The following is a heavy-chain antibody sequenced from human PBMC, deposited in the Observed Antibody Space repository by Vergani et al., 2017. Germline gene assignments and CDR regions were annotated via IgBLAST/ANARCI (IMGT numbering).Heavy chain of an antibody. D-gene: IGHD1-20*01. CDR2: IYYSGST. CDR3: ARVTGTTEGAFDI. Sequence: QVQLQESGPGLVKPSQTLSLTCTVSGGSISSGDYYWSWIRQPPGKGLEWIGYIYYSGSTYYNPSLKSRVTISVDTAKNQFSLKLSSVTAADTAVYYCARVTGTTEGAFDIWGQGTMVTVSS. V-gene: IGHV4-30-4*01. J-gene: IGHJ3*02. CDR1: GGSISSGDYY.